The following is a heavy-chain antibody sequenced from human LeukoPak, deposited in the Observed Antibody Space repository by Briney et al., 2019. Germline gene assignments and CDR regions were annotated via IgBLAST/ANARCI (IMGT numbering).Heavy chain of an antibody. CDR3: AREIPGGRLDY. CDR2: IYYSGST. V-gene: IGHV4-59*01. Sequence: SETLSLTCTVSGGSISSYHWSWIRQPPGKGLEWIGYIYYSGSTNYNPSLKGRVTISVDTSKNQFSLNLSSVTAADTAVYYCAREIPGGRLDYWGQGTLVTVSS. CDR1: GGSISSYH. J-gene: IGHJ4*02. D-gene: IGHD1-14*01.